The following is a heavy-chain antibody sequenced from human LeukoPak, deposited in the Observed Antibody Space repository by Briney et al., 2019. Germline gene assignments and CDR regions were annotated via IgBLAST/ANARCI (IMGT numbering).Heavy chain of an antibody. J-gene: IGHJ4*02. Sequence: GGSLRLSCAASGFTFSTHWMHWVRQTPGKGLVWVSRISPDGGRTAYADSVKGRFTISRDNARDTLYLQLNSLGAEDTAVYYCARVSSLWSFDYWGQGTLVTVSS. CDR2: ISPDGGRT. V-gene: IGHV3-74*01. CDR3: ARVSSLWSFDY. CDR1: GFTFSTHW. D-gene: IGHD3-10*01.